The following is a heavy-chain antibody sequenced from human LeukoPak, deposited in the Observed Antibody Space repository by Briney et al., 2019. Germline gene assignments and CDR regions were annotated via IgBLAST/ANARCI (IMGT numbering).Heavy chain of an antibody. CDR3: ARLGSSWYFWFDP. CDR2: IYTSGST. D-gene: IGHD6-13*01. Sequence: SETLSLTCTVSGVSISSYYWSWIRQPPGKGLEWIGYIYTSGSTNYNPSLKSRVTISVDTSKTQFSLKLSSVTAADTAVYYCARLGSSWYFWFDPWGQGTLVTVSS. V-gene: IGHV4-4*09. CDR1: GVSISSYY. J-gene: IGHJ5*02.